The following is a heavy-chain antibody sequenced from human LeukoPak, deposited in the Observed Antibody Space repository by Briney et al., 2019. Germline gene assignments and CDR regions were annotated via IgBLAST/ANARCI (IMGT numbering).Heavy chain of an antibody. CDR3: ARRHSSSWSGAFDI. J-gene: IGHJ3*02. CDR2: IYYSGST. V-gene: IGHV4-39*01. Sequence: SETLSLTCTVSGGSISSSSYYWGWIRQPPGKGLEWIGSIYYSGSTYYNPSLKSRVTISVDTSKNQFSLKLSSVTAADTAVYYCARRHSSSWSGAFDIWGQGTMVTVSS. CDR1: GGSISSSSYY. D-gene: IGHD6-13*01.